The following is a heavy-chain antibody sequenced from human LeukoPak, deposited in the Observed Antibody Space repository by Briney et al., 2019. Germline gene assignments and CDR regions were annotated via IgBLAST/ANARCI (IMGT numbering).Heavy chain of an antibody. Sequence: GGSLRLSCAASGITFSDYYMSWIRQAPGKGLEWVSYISSSGSTIYYADSVKGRFTISRDNAKNSLYLQMNSLRAEDTAMYYCARDVGYKYAQMFFDIWGQGTMVTVSS. J-gene: IGHJ3*02. V-gene: IGHV3-11*01. CDR2: ISSSGSTI. CDR1: GITFSDYY. D-gene: IGHD5-18*01. CDR3: ARDVGYKYAQMFFDI.